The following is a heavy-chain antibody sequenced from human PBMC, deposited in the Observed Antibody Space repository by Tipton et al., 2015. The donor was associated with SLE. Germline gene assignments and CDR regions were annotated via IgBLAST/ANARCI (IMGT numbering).Heavy chain of an antibody. J-gene: IGHJ6*02. CDR1: GGSFSGYY. CDR2: INHSGST. CDR3: ARLEVAAGDYYYYYGMDV. V-gene: IGHV4-34*01. D-gene: IGHD6-13*01. Sequence: TLSLTCAVYGGSFSGYYWSWIRQPPGKGLEWIGEINHSGSTNYNPSLKSRVTISVDTSKNQFSLKLSSVAAADTAVYYCARLEVAAGDYYYYYGMDVWGQGTTVTVSS.